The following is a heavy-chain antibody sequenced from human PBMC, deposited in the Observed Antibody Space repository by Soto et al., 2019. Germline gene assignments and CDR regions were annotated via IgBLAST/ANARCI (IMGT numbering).Heavy chain of an antibody. J-gene: IGHJ6*02. CDR2: IYTSASI. D-gene: IGHD1-26*01. V-gene: IGHV4-4*07. CDR3: ARDREDGYNFYYGMDV. Sequence: SETLSLTCSLSGADINTYSWTWIRQPAGKGLVWIGRIYTSASINYNPAPKLRVTLSVGTSTNQVSLRLASVTSADTAIYYRARDREDGYNFYYGMDVCGQGTTVTVSS. CDR1: GADINTYS.